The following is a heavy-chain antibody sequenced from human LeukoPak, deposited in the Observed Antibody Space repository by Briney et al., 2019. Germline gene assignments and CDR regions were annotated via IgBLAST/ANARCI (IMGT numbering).Heavy chain of an antibody. V-gene: IGHV4-30-2*01. CDR2: IYHSGST. Sequence: PSQTLSLTCAFSGGSISSGGYSWSWLRQPPGTGLEWIGYIYHSGSTYYNPSLKSRVTISVDRSKNQFSLKLSSVTAADTAVYYCARGPIGTAINWGQGTLVTVSS. J-gene: IGHJ4*02. CDR1: GGSISSGGYS. CDR3: ARGPIGTAIN. D-gene: IGHD5-18*01.